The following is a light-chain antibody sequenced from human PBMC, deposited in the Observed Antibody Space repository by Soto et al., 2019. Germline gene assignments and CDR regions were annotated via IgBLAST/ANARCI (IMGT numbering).Light chain of an antibody. CDR3: LLYMGSGLVV. CDR1: FGSVSTTNY. Sequence: QTVVTQEPSVSVSPGGTVTLTCGLSFGSVSTTNYPSWYQQTPGQPPRTLIHSTNTRSSGVPDSFSGSILGNKAALTITGAQADDEADYYCLLYMGSGLVVFGGGTKVTVL. J-gene: IGLJ2*01. CDR2: STN. V-gene: IGLV8-61*02.